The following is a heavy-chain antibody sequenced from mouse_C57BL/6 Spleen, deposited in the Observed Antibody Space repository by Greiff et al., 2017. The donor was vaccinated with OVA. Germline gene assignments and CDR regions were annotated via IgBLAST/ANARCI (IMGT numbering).Heavy chain of an antibody. V-gene: IGHV1-82*01. CDR2: IYPGDGDT. Sequence: VKLQESGPELVKPGASVKISCKASGYAFSSSWLNWVKQRPGKGLEWIGRIYPGDGDTNYNGKFKGKATLTADKSSSTAYMQLSSLTSEDSAVYFCARSSLYYGSSYVRDYAMDYWGQGTSVTVSS. D-gene: IGHD1-1*01. J-gene: IGHJ4*01. CDR3: ARSSLYYGSSYVRDYAMDY. CDR1: GYAFSSSW.